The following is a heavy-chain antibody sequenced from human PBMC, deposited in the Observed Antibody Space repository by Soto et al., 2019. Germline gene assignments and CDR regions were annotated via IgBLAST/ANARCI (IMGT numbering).Heavy chain of an antibody. V-gene: IGHV1-18*04. CDR1: GYTFTSYF. CDR3: AREAAVMAAAGPDY. D-gene: IGHD6-13*01. CDR2: ISAYNGDT. Sequence: ASVKVSCKTSGYTFTSYFIHWVRQAPGQGLEWMGWISAYNGDTETNYAQKFQGRVTMTTDTSTSAAYMELRNLRSDDTAVYYCAREAAVMAAAGPDYWGQGTLVTVSS. J-gene: IGHJ4*02.